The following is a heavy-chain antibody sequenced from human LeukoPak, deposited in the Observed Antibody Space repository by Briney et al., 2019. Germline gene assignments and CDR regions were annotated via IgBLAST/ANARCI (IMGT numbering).Heavy chain of an antibody. CDR1: GFTFSSYA. J-gene: IGHJ4*02. CDR3: AKREVDYRVAY. V-gene: IGHV3-23*01. Sequence: GGSLRLSCAASGFTFSSYAMSWVRQAPGKGLEWVSAISGSGGSTYYADSVKGRFTISRDNSKNTLYLQMNSLRTEDTAVYYCAKREVDYRVAYWGQGTLVTVSS. D-gene: IGHD4-11*01. CDR2: ISGSGGST.